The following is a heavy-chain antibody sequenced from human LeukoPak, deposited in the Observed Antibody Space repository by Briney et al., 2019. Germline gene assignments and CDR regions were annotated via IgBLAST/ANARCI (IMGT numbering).Heavy chain of an antibody. V-gene: IGHV4-61*01. J-gene: IGHJ4*02. CDR3: ARGHNTIWNSQSH. CDR1: GGSVSSGNFY. Sequence: MTSETLSLTCIVSGGSVSSGNFYWNWIRQPPGEGLEWIGYIYNNGNTNYNPSLKTRVTISADSSKNQFSLTVRSVTAADTAFYYCARGHNTIWNSQSHWGQGSLVTVSS. D-gene: IGHD1-7*01. CDR2: IYNNGNT.